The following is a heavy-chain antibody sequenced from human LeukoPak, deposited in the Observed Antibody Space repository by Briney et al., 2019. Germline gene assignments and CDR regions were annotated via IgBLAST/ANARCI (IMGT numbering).Heavy chain of an antibody. J-gene: IGHJ5*02. CDR1: GFTFSSYA. CDR3: ARSRLGYCSGGSCFSFWFDP. CDR2: ISGSGGST. D-gene: IGHD2-15*01. V-gene: IGHV3-23*01. Sequence: GGSLRLSCAASGFTFSSYAMSWVRQAPGKGLEWVSAISGSGGSTYYADSVKGRFTISRDNSKNTLYLQMNSLRAEDTAVYYCARSRLGYCSGGSCFSFWFDPWGQGTLVTVSS.